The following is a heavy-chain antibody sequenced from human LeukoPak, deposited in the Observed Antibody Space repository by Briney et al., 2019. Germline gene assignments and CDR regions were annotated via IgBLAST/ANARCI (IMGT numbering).Heavy chain of an antibody. D-gene: IGHD4-17*01. CDR1: GFTFDDYA. CDR2: ISWNSGSI. Sequence: GGSLRLSCAASGFTFDDYAMHWVRQAPGKGLEWVSGISWNSGSIGYADSVKGRSTISRDDAKNSLYLQMNSLRAEDTALYYCAKAGYGDYRYYFDYWGQGTLVTVSS. V-gene: IGHV3-9*01. CDR3: AKAGYGDYRYYFDY. J-gene: IGHJ4*02.